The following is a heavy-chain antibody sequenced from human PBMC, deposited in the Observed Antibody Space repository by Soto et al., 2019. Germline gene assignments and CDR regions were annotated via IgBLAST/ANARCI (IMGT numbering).Heavy chain of an antibody. CDR2: MNPDSGNT. V-gene: IGHV1-8*01. J-gene: IGHJ3*02. CDR3: ARVDGDYEYDAFDI. Sequence: ASVEVSCKASGYTFTSYDLNWVRQATGQGLEWMGWMNPDSGNTGYAQKFQGRVTMTRNTSISTAYMELSSLRSEDTAVYYCARVDGDYEYDAFDIWGQGTMVTVS. D-gene: IGHD4-17*01. CDR1: GYTFTSYD.